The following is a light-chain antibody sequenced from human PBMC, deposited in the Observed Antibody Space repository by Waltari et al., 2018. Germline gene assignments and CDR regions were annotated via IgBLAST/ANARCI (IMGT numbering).Light chain of an antibody. CDR2: DDG. CDR3: QVWDSGSDHYV. CDR1: NIGSKI. V-gene: IGLV3-21*02. Sequence: SYVLTQPPSVSVAPGQTARTSCDGNNIGSKIVHWYQQKPGQAPVLVVYDDGDRPSGIPERFSGSNSGNTATLTISRVDAGDEADYYCQVWDSGSDHYVFGTVTKVTVL. J-gene: IGLJ1*01.